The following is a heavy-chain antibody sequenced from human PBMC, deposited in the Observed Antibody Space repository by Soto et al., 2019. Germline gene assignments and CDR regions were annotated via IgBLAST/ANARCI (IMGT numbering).Heavy chain of an antibody. V-gene: IGHV3-23*01. J-gene: IGHJ5*02. CDR1: GFTFANYA. D-gene: IGHD6-6*01. CDR2: INHSGSNS. CDR3: AKDGRSPYRSSSYGWFDP. Sequence: VQLLESGVGLVQPGGSLRLSCAASGFTFANYAMGWVRQAPGKGLEWVSSINHSGSNSYYTDSVKGRFTVSRDNCKSMLYLQMNSLRTDDTAVYSCAKDGRSPYRSSSYGWFDPWGQGILVTVSS.